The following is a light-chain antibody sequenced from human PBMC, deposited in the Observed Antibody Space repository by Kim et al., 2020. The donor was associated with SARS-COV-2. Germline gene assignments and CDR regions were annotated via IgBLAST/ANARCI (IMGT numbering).Light chain of an antibody. J-gene: IGLJ3*02. V-gene: IGLV1-44*01. CDR3: AAWDDSLNGPV. CDR1: SSNIGSNP. Sequence: QSVLTQPPSASGTPGQRVTIFCSGSSSNIGSNPVNWYQQLRGTAPKVLIYSNDLRPSGVPDRFSGSKSGTSASLAISGLQSDDEADYYCAAWDDSLNGPVFGGGTQLTVL. CDR2: SND.